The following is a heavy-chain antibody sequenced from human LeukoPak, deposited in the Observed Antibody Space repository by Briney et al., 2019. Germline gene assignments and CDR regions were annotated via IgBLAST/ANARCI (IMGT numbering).Heavy chain of an antibody. V-gene: IGHV3-7*01. D-gene: IGHD3-10*01. CDR1: GFTFNKYW. CDR3: AREYYYSGTYYLAFFDY. CDR2: INQDDSQI. J-gene: IGHJ4*02. Sequence: GGSLRLSCADSGFTFNKYWLTWVRQAPGKGLEWVANINQDDSQIYYLESVEGRFTITRDNAKNSLHLQMNSLRAEDTAVYYCAREYYYSGTYYLAFFDYWGQGTLVTVSS.